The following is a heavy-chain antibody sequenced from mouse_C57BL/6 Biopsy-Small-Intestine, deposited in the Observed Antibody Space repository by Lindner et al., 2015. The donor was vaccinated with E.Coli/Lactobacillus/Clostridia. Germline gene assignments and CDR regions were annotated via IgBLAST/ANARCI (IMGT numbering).Heavy chain of an antibody. CDR3: ARDGDNYHSSGYYPTYFDY. CDR2: IIPMYGIT. CDR1: GGTFSSDA. V-gene: IGHV1-81*01. D-gene: IGHD1-3*01. Sequence: SVKVSCKASGGTFSSDAISWVRQAPGQGLEWVGGIIPMYGITNYAQKFQGRVTITADKSTSTVYMELSSLRSEDTAVFYCARDGDNYHSSGYYPTYFDYWGQGTLVTVSS. J-gene: IGHJ4*01.